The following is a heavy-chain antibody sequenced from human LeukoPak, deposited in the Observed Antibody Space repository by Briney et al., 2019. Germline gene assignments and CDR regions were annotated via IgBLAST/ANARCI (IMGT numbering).Heavy chain of an antibody. CDR1: GFXFSSYW. D-gene: IGHD5-18*01. Sequence: GGSLRLSCAASGFXFSSYWMXWXXXAPGXXXXXVXRIKSDGSTTTYADSVKGRFTISRDNAKNTLYLQMNSLRAEDTAVYYCARVVDTHFDYWGQGTLVTVSS. CDR3: ARVVDTHFDY. V-gene: IGHV3-74*01. J-gene: IGHJ4*02. CDR2: IKSDGSTT.